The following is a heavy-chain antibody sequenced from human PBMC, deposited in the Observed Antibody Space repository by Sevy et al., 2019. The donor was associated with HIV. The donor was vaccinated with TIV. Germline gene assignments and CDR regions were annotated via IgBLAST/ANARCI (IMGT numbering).Heavy chain of an antibody. V-gene: IGHV3-30*04. CDR2: ISYDGSNK. J-gene: IGHJ4*02. CDR3: ATDSFGVVITDYFDY. CDR1: GFTFSSYA. Sequence: GGSLRLSCAASGFTFSSYAMHWVRQAPGKGLEWVAVISYDGSNKYYADSVKGRFSISRVNSKTTRYLQMNSLRTEDTAVYYCATDSFGVVITDYFDYWGQGTLVTVSS. D-gene: IGHD3-3*01.